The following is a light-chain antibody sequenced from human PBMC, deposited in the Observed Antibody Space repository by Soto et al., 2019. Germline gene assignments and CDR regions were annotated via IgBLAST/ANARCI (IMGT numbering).Light chain of an antibody. V-gene: IGKV1-39*01. CDR1: QSISSY. CDR3: QQSYSTRYT. J-gene: IGKJ2*01. Sequence: DIQMTQSPSSLSASVGDRVTITCRASQSISSYLNRYQQKPGKDPKLLIYAASSLQSGVPSRFSGSGSGTDFTLTISRLQPEDFATYYCQQSYSTRYTFGQGTKLEIK. CDR2: AAS.